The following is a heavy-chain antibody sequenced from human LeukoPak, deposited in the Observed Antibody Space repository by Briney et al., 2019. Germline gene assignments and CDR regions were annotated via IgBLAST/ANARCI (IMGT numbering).Heavy chain of an antibody. CDR3: ARGPLSRYSSWSVPHNWFDP. CDR1: GGSISSSSYY. CDR2: INHSGST. Sequence: SETLSLTCTVSGGSISSSSYYWGWIRQPPGKGLEWIGEINHSGSTNYNPSLKSRVTISVDTSKNQFSLKLSSVTAADTAVYYCARGPLSRYSSWSVPHNWFDPWGQGTLVTVSS. V-gene: IGHV4-39*07. J-gene: IGHJ5*02. D-gene: IGHD6-19*01.